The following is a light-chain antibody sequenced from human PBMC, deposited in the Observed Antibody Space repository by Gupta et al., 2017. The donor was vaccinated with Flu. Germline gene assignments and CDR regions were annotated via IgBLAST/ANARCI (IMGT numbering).Light chain of an antibody. CDR1: QDISNY. V-gene: IGKV1-33*01. CDR3: QQNDNPPET. J-gene: IGKJ2*01. CDR2: DAS. Sequence: PSSLSASVGDRVTITCQASQDISNYLNWFQQKPGKAPKLLIYDASNLETGVPSRFSGSGSGTDFTLTISSLQPEDIATYYCQQNDNPPETFGQGTTLEIK.